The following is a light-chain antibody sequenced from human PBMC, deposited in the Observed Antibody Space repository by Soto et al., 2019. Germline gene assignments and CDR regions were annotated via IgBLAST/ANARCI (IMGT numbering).Light chain of an antibody. J-gene: IGKJ5*01. CDR1: QSVSSSY. Sequence: EIVLTQSPGTLSLSPGERATLSCRASQSVSSSYLAWYQQKPGQAPRLLIYGASSRATGIPDRFSGSGSGTDFTLTISRLEPEDSAVYYCPQYGSSPQTFGQGTRLEIK. CDR3: PQYGSSPQT. V-gene: IGKV3-20*01. CDR2: GAS.